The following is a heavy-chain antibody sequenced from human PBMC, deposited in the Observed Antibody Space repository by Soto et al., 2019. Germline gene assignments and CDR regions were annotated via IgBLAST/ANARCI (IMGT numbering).Heavy chain of an antibody. CDR3: ARQGFGQLHGLVDV. D-gene: IGHD3-10*01. V-gene: IGHV4-39*01. CDR1: GGSSSSSSYY. Sequence: SETLSLTCTVSGGSSSSSSYYWGWIRKPPGKGLEWIGSIFYSGSTSYNPSLKSRVTMSVDTSKNQFSLKVNSVTAADTALYYCARQGFGQLHGLVDVWGPGTTVTVSS. CDR2: IFYSGST. J-gene: IGHJ6*02.